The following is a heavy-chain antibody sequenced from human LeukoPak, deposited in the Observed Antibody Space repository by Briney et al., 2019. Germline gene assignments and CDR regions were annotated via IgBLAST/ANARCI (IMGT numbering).Heavy chain of an antibody. V-gene: IGHV4-34*01. CDR1: GGSFSDYY. CDR2: INDSGNK. CDR3: ARGGTVHIDY. D-gene: IGHD1-26*01. J-gene: IGHJ4*02. Sequence: SETLSLTCAVYGGSFSDYYWRWIRQPPGKGVEWIGEINDSGNKKQNPSLKSRVTITVVTSKNQFSLKLSSLTAADTAVYYCARGGTVHIDYWGQGTLVTVSS.